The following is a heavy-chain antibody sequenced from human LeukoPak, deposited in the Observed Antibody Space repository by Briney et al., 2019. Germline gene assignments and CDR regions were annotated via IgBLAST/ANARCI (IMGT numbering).Heavy chain of an antibody. CDR1: GLTIGSYW. CDR3: ATSRALGY. Sequence: PGGSLRLSCAASGLTIGSYWMNCVRQAPGKGLEWVANINQDGSAKYYVDSVKGRFTISRDNAENSLYLQMNSLRVEDTAVYFCATSRALGYWGQGTLVTVSS. V-gene: IGHV3-7*05. J-gene: IGHJ4*02. CDR2: INQDGSAK.